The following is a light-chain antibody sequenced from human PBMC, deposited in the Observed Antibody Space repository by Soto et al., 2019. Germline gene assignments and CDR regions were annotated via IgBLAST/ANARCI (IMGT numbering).Light chain of an antibody. J-gene: IGKJ4*01. CDR1: QSVSSN. V-gene: IGKV3-15*01. CDR2: GAS. Sequence: EIVMTQSPATLSLSPGERATLSCRASQSVSSNLAWYQQKPGQAPRLLIYGASTRATGVPARFSGSGSGTEFTLTISTLQSEDFAVYYCQQYDNWPPLNFGGGTKV. CDR3: QQYDNWPPLN.